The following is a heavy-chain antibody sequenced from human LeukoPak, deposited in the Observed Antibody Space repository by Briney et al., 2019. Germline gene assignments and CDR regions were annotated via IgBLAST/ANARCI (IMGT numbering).Heavy chain of an antibody. CDR2: IKQDGSEK. J-gene: IGHJ6*03. CDR1: GFTFSDYY. CDR3: ARYYYYMDV. Sequence: GGSLRLSCAASGFTFSDYYMSWVRQAPGKGLEWVANIKQDGSEKYYVDSVKGRFTISKDNAKNSLYLQMNSLRAEDTAVYYCARYYYYMDVWGKGTTVTISS. V-gene: IGHV3-7*01.